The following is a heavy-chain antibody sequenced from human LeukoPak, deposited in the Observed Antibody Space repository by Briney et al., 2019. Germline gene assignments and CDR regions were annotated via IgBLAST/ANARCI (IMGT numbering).Heavy chain of an antibody. J-gene: IGHJ4*02. Sequence: GRSLRLSCAASGFTFSSYGMHWVRQAPGKGLEWVAVISYDGSNKYCADSVKGRFTISRDNSKNTLYLQMNSLRAEDTAVYYCATVGVVVPAAMAYWGQGTLVTVSS. D-gene: IGHD2-2*01. CDR2: ISYDGSNK. CDR1: GFTFSSYG. CDR3: ATVGVVVPAAMAY. V-gene: IGHV3-30*03.